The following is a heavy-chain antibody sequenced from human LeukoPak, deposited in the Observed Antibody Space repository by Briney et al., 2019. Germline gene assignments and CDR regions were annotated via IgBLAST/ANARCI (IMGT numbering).Heavy chain of an antibody. Sequence: SVKVSCKASGGTFSGYAISWVRQAPGQGLEWMGGIIPIFGTANYAQNFQGRVTMTRDTSASTVYMELSSLRSEDTAIYYCARIRDGYNDAYDIWGQGTVVTVPS. D-gene: IGHD5-24*01. CDR3: ARIRDGYNDAYDI. J-gene: IGHJ3*02. CDR2: IIPIFGTA. V-gene: IGHV1-69*05. CDR1: GGTFSGYA.